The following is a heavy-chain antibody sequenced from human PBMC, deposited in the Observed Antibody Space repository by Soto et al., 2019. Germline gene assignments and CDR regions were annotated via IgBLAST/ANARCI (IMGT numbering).Heavy chain of an antibody. CDR1: GFTFSSYG. CDR3: AREGGYSYGSGPFDH. CDR2: IWYDGSNK. Sequence: GGSLRLSCAASGFTFSSYGMHWVRQAPGKGLEWVAVIWYDGSNKYYADSVKGRFTISRDNSKNTLYLQMNSLRAEDTAVYYCAREGGYSYGSGPFDHWGQGTLVTVSS. J-gene: IGHJ4*02. D-gene: IGHD5-18*01. V-gene: IGHV3-33*01.